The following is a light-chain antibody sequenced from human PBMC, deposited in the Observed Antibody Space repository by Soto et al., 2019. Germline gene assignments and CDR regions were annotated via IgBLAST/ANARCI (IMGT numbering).Light chain of an antibody. CDR2: QGL. V-gene: IGLV2-23*01. CDR1: SSDVGGYNL. J-gene: IGLJ2*01. Sequence: QSALTQPASVSGSPGQSITISCTGTSSDVGGYNLVSWYQQRPGEVPRLLIYQGLKRPSGISDHFSGSKSGNTASLTISGLKTDDEGDYYCSSYAGSGTVLFGGGTKLNVL. CDR3: SSYAGSGTVL.